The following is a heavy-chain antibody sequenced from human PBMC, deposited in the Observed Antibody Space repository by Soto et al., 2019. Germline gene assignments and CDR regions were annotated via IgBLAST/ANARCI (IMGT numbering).Heavy chain of an antibody. V-gene: IGHV1-69*12. CDR3: ARASRYCSGGSCYFRPGIDY. CDR1: GGTFSSYA. D-gene: IGHD2-15*01. J-gene: IGHJ4*02. CDR2: IIPIFGTA. Sequence: QVQLVQSGAEVKKPGSSVKVSCKASGGTFSSYAISWVRQAPGQGLEWMGGIIPIFGTANYAQKFQGRVTITADESTSTAYMELSSLRSEDTAVYYCARASRYCSGGSCYFRPGIDYWGQGTLVTVSS.